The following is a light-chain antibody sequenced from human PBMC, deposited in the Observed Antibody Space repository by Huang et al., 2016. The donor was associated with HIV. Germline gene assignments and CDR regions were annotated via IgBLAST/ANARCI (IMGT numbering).Light chain of an antibody. V-gene: IGKV3-15*01. CDR2: GAS. J-gene: IGKJ4*01. Sequence: VMTQSPATLSVSPGERVTLSCRASQTVIRNLAWYQQRPGQPPRRLVYGASVRAAGVPDRFSGSGSGTDFTLTITSLQSEDFAIYYCQQYNRWPPLTFGGGTKVETK. CDR3: QQYNRWPPLT. CDR1: QTVIRN.